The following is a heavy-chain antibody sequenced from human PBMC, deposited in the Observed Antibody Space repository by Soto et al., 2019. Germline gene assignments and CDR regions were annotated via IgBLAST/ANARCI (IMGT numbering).Heavy chain of an antibody. CDR3: ARTPRAQMIVLEAATRFDY. J-gene: IGHJ4*02. Sequence: QVQLVQSGGEVKRPGASVKVSCKASGYTFTTYGFNWVRQAPGQGLEWMGWISPNNGDTNYAQNFQGRVTLTTDTSTSTAYMEMRSLTSGDTAVYYCARTPRAQMIVLEAATRFDYWGQGTLVTVSS. CDR1: GYTFTTYG. D-gene: IGHD2-15*01. V-gene: IGHV1-18*04. CDR2: ISPNNGDT.